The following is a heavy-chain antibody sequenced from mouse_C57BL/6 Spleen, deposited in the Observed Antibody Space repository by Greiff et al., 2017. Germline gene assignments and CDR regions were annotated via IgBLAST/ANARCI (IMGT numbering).Heavy chain of an antibody. CDR2: ISYDGSN. D-gene: IGHD2-4*01. J-gene: IGHJ1*03. CDR3: ARDRLRMDGYFDV. CDR1: GYSITSGYY. Sequence: EVQLQQSGPGLVKPSQSLSLTCSVTGYSITSGYYWNWIRQFPGNKLEWMGYISYDGSNNYNPSLKNRISITRDTSKNQFFLKLNSVTNEDTATYYGARDRLRMDGYFDVWGTGTTVTVSS. V-gene: IGHV3-6*01.